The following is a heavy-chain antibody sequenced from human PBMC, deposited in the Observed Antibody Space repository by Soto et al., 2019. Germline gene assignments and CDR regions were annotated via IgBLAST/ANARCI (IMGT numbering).Heavy chain of an antibody. CDR1: GCYISSGCD. CDR3: ARVDYGEERVDY. Sequence: SETLSLTYTVSGCYISSGCDWGLIRQPPGKGLEWIGSIYHSGSTYYTPSLKSRVTISVDTSKNQFSLKLSSVTAADTALYYCARVDYGEERVDYWGQRTLVPVSS. CDR2: IYHSGST. V-gene: IGHV4-38-2*02. J-gene: IGHJ4*02. D-gene: IGHD4-17*01.